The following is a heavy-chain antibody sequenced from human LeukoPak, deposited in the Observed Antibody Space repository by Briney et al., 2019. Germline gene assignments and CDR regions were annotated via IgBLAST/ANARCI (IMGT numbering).Heavy chain of an antibody. CDR3: ARGYSSSWYLNWFDP. Sequence: SGGSXXSSSYYWGWIRQPPGKGLEWIVRIYYSGSTYYNPSLKSQVTISVDTSKNQFSLKLTSVTAADTAVYYCARGYSSSWYLNWFDPWGQGTLVTVSS. V-gene: IGHV4-39*07. CDR1: GGSXXSSSYY. J-gene: IGHJ5*02. CDR2: IYYSGST. D-gene: IGHD6-13*01.